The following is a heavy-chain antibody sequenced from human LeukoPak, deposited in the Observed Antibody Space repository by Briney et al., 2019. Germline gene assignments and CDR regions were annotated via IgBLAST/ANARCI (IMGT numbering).Heavy chain of an antibody. Sequence: ASVKVSCKASGYTFTSYYMHWVRQAPRQGLEWMGIINPSGGSTSYAQKFQGRVTMTRDTSTSTVYMELSSLRSEDTAVYYCARATSGYSYGYDFDYWGQGTLVTVSS. D-gene: IGHD5-18*01. J-gene: IGHJ4*02. CDR2: INPSGGST. CDR3: ARATSGYSYGYDFDY. CDR1: GYTFTSYY. V-gene: IGHV1-46*01.